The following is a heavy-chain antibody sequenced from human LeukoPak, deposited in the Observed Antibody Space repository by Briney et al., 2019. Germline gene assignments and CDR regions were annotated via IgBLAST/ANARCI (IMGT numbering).Heavy chain of an antibody. V-gene: IGHV1-2*02. J-gene: IGHJ6*03. CDR3: ARGVTMVRYYMDV. CDR2: INPNSGGT. CDR1: GYTFTGYY. D-gene: IGHD3-10*01. Sequence: ASVKVSCRASGYTFTGYYMHWVRQAPGQGLEWMGWINPNSGGTNYAQKFQGRVTMTRDTSISTAYMELSRLRSDDTAAYYCARGVTMVRYYMDVWGKGTTVTISS.